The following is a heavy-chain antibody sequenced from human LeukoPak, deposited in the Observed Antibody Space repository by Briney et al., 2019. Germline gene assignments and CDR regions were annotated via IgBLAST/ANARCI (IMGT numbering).Heavy chain of an antibody. CDR3: ARGPVRDYSNY. J-gene: IGHJ4*02. CDR2: IYYSGST. CDR1: GVPITSGGYY. D-gene: IGHD4-11*01. V-gene: IGHV4-31*03. Sequence: PSETLSLTCTVSGVPITSGGYYWSWIRQHPVNGLEWLGYIYYSGSTYYNPSLKSRLTISLDTSKNHFSLRLTSVTAADTAVYYCARGPVRDYSNYWGQGTLVTVSS.